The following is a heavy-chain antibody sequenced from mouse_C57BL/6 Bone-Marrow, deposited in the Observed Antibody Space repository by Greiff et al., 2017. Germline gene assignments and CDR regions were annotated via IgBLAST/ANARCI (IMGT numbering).Heavy chain of an antibody. D-gene: IGHD1-1*01. J-gene: IGHJ2*01. CDR3: SRSNYYGSSLDY. V-gene: IGHV1-80*01. CDR1: GYAFTSYW. CDR2: IYPGDGAT. Sequence: QVQLQQSGAELVKPGPSVKISCKASGYAFTSYWMNWVKQRPGQGLEWIGQIYPGDGATNTNGKFKGKAPLTADNSSSTAYLQLSSLTSEDSAFYFCSRSNYYGSSLDYWGQGTTLTVSS.